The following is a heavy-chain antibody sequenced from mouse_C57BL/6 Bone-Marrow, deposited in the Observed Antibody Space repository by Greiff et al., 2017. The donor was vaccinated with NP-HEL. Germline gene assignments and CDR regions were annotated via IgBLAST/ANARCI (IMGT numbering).Heavy chain of an antibody. CDR3: ATPLYDGPLYFDY. CDR2: IYPRSGNT. J-gene: IGHJ2*01. V-gene: IGHV1-81*01. Sequence: VQLVESGAELARPGASVKLSCKASGYTFTSYGISWVKQRTGQGLEWIGEIYPRSGNTYYNEKFKGKATLTADKSSSTAYMELRSLTSEDSAVYFCATPLYDGPLYFDYWGQGTTLTVSS. D-gene: IGHD2-3*01. CDR1: GYTFTSYG.